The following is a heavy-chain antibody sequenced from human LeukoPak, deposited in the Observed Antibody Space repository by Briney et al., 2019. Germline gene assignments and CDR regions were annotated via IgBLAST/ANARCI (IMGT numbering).Heavy chain of an antibody. D-gene: IGHD6-19*01. CDR3: ATGHSSGWYGDWFDP. Sequence: ASVNVSCKASGYTFTGYYMHWVRQAPGQGLEWMGWINPNSGGTNYAQKFQGRVTMTRDTSISTAYMELSRLRSDDTAVYYCATGHSSGWYGDWFDPWGQGTLVTVSS. CDR2: INPNSGGT. V-gene: IGHV1-2*02. J-gene: IGHJ5*02. CDR1: GYTFTGYY.